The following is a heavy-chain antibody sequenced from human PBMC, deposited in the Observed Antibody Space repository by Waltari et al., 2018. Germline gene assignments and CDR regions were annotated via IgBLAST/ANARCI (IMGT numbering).Heavy chain of an antibody. CDR2: IGGGGGSK. CDR3: AGGRAYDFWSGYAAGPDAFEI. D-gene: IGHD3-3*01. J-gene: IGHJ3*02. CDR1: ELIFSGSA. V-gene: IGHV3-30*04. Sequence: GQLVESGGGVVQPGRSLRLSCAASELIFSGSAMHWVRQAQGKGLEGGAGIGGGGGSKIHAGAVKGRFTISREDSKITLYLGMNSLRTEDTAVFYCAGGRAYDFWSGYAAGPDAFEIWGQGTMVIVSS.